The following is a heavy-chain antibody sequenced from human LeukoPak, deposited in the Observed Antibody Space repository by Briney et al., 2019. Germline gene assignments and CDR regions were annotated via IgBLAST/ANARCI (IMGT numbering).Heavy chain of an antibody. J-gene: IGHJ4*02. CDR2: IYTSGTT. D-gene: IGHD3-22*01. Sequence: SQTLSLTCTVSGGSINSGAYYWIWIRQPAGKGLEWIGRIYTSGTTNYNPSLKSRLTISTDTSKNQFSLKLSSVTAADTAVYYCARDHPHYYYDTSGYYDYWGQGILVTVSS. CDR3: ARDHPHYYYDTSGYYDY. V-gene: IGHV4-61*02. CDR1: GGSINSGAYY.